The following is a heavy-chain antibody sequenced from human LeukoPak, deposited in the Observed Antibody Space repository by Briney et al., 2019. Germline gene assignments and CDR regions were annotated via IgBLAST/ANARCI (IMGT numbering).Heavy chain of an antibody. CDR3: ATDRGYFDY. V-gene: IGHV1-46*01. CDR1: GYTFTSYY. CDR2: INPSGGST. Sequence: GASVKVSCKASGYTFTSYYMHWARQAPGQGLEWMGIINPSGGSTSYAQKFQGRVTITADTSTDTAYMELSSLRSEDTAVYYCATDRGYFDYWGQGTLVTVSS. J-gene: IGHJ4*02. D-gene: IGHD3-10*01.